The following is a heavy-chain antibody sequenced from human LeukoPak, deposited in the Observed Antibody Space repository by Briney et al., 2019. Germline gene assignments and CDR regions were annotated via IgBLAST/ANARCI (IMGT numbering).Heavy chain of an antibody. CDR1: GFTFSIYA. J-gene: IGHJ4*02. V-gene: IGHV3-23*01. CDR3: ASPYYYDRSSYYHFIDH. D-gene: IGHD3-22*01. CDR2: ISNSGYGT. Sequence: PGGSLRLSCAPSGFTFSIYAMIWVRQAPGKGLEWVSAISNSGYGTYYADSVKGRFTISRDNSKNTLYLQMNSLRAEDTAVYYCASPYYYDRSSYYHFIDHWGRGTLVTVSS.